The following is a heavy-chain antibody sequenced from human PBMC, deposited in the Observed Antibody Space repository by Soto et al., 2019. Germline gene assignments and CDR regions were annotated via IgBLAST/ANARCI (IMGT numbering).Heavy chain of an antibody. J-gene: IGHJ6*02. CDR3: ARNWDGEYSSSSGWSDYYYGMDV. CDR1: GYTFTGYY. Sequence: GASVKVSCKASGYTFTGYYMHWVRHAPGQGLEWMGWINPNSGGTNYAQKFQGWVTMTRDTSISTAYMELSRLRSDDTAVYYCARNWDGEYSSSSGWSDYYYGMDVWGQGTTVTVSS. V-gene: IGHV1-2*04. D-gene: IGHD6-6*01. CDR2: INPNSGGT.